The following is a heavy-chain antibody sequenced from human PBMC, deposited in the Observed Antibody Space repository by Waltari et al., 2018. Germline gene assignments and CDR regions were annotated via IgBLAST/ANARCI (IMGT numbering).Heavy chain of an antibody. CDR3: AITSRTYYDFWSGYQYYFDY. V-gene: IGHV4-39*01. D-gene: IGHD3-3*01. CDR1: GGSISSSSYY. J-gene: IGHJ4*02. CDR2: IYYSGST. Sequence: QLQLQESGPGLVKPSETLSLTCTVSGGSISSSSYYWGWIRHPPGTGLEWIGSIYYSGSTYYNPSLKSRVTISVDTSKNQFSLKLSSVTAADTAVYYCAITSRTYYDFWSGYQYYFDYWGQGTLVTVSS.